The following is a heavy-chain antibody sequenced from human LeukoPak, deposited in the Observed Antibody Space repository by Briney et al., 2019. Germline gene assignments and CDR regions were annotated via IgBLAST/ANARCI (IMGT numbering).Heavy chain of an antibody. V-gene: IGHV3-9*01. D-gene: IGHD7-27*01. CDR2: ISWNSGST. CDR1: GFTFDDYA. Sequence: PGGSLRLSCAASGFTFDDYAMHWVRQAPGKGLEWVSGISWNSGSTGYADSVKGRFTISRDNAKNSLYLQLNSLRAEDTAVYYCARVSGHLYYYYMDVWGKGTTVTISS. CDR3: ARVSGHLYYYYMDV. J-gene: IGHJ6*03.